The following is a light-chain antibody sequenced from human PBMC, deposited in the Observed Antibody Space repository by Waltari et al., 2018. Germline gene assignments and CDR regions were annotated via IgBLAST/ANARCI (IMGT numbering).Light chain of an antibody. V-gene: IGLV1-51*01. Sequence: QSVLTQPPSVSGAPGQKVTISCSGSSSNIGRNHVSWYQQIPGTAPKLLIYETKGRPPGMPDRFSGAKSGTSATLGITGLQTGDEAEYYCGTWDSSLSVSVVFGGGTKLTVL. CDR3: GTWDSSLSVSVV. J-gene: IGLJ2*01. CDR1: SSNIGRNH. CDR2: ETK.